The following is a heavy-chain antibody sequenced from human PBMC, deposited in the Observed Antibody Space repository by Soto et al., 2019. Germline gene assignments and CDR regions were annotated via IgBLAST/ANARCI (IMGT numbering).Heavy chain of an antibody. CDR1: GFNFNTYA. CDR3: AKAYYDFWSGYLGDYFDY. D-gene: IGHD3-3*01. J-gene: IGHJ4*02. CDR2: ISGSGAGT. Sequence: EVQLLESGGGLVQPGGSLRLSCVSSGFNFNTYAMSWVRQAPGKGLEWVSVISGSGAGTYYADSVKGRFTISRDNSKNTLYLQMNNLRVEDTAVYYCAKAYYDFWSGYLGDYFDYWGQGTLITVSS. V-gene: IGHV3-23*01.